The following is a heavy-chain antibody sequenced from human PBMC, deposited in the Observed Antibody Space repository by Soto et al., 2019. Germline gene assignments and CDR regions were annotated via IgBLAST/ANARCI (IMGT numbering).Heavy chain of an antibody. CDR2: MNPDTGGT. CDR3: ARDPYTSSSGYYYGMDV. V-gene: IGHV1-2*04. D-gene: IGHD6-13*01. J-gene: IGHJ6*02. Sequence: QVHLVQSGAEVRKPGASVKVSCKASGYTFSDFSMHWVRQAPGQGLEWVGWMNPDTGGTNYAQKCQGWVTMTRDTSISTAYMELSRLRSDDTAVYYCARDPYTSSSGYYYGMDVWGQGTTVTVSS. CDR1: GYTFSDFS.